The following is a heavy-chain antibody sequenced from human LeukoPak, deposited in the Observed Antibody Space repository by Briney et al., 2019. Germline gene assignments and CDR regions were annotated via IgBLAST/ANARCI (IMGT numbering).Heavy chain of an antibody. CDR1: GFTFSSYS. CDR3: ARGPPGYCSGGSCYSYGYYYGMDV. CDR2: ISSSSSYI. J-gene: IGHJ6*02. Sequence: GGSLRLSCAASGFTFSSYSMNWVRQAPGKGLEWASSISSSSSYIYYADSVKGRFTISRDNAKNSLYLQMNSLRAEDTAVYYCARGPPGYCSGGSCYSYGYYYGMDVWGQGTTVTVSS. D-gene: IGHD2-15*01. V-gene: IGHV3-21*01.